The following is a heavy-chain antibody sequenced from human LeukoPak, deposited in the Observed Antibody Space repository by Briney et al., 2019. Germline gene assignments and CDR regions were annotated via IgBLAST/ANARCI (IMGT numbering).Heavy chain of an antibody. CDR3: ARGLDLEGFDY. D-gene: IGHD1-1*01. CDR1: GGSFSDYN. Sequence: SETLSLTCAVYGGSFSDYNWSWLRQSPEKGLEWIGEINDSGRTHYNPSLKSRVTISVDTAKYQFSLSLSSLTAADTAVYYCARGLDLEGFDYWGQGTLVTVSS. CDR2: INDSGRT. V-gene: IGHV4-34*01. J-gene: IGHJ4*02.